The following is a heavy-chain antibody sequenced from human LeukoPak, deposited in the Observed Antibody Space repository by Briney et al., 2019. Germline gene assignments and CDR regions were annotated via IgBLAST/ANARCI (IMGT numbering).Heavy chain of an antibody. CDR1: GYTFTSYY. CDR3: ARVVGAAPTRRIDH. V-gene: IGHV1-46*01. D-gene: IGHD6-6*01. Sequence: ASVKVSCRTSGYTFTSYYMIWVRQAPGHGLEWMGIINPSAGSTTYAQKFQGRVTMTRDTSTSTVYMEMSSLESDDTAVYYCARVVGAAPTRRIDHWGQGTLVTVSS. CDR2: INPSAGST. J-gene: IGHJ4*02.